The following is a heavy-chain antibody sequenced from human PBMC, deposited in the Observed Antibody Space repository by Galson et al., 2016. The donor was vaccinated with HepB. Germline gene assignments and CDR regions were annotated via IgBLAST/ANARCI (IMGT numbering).Heavy chain of an antibody. J-gene: IGHJ5*02. V-gene: IGHV4-4*02. D-gene: IGHD1-1*01. CDR1: GGSITSSHW. Sequence: SETLSLTCAVSGGSITSSHWWTWVRQPPGKGLEWIGDIYHSGGTNYNPSLKSRVTISVDKSKNHFSLKLSSVTAADTAVYYCAREHWNVRRLCLDPWGQGTLVTVSS. CDR3: AREHWNVRRLCLDP. CDR2: IYHSGGT.